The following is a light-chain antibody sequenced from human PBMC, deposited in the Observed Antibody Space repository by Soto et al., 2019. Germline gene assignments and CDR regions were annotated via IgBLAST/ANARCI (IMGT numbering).Light chain of an antibody. CDR2: AAS. J-gene: IGKJ5*01. Sequence: DIQMTQSPSILSASLGDRVTITCRASQGINSWLAWYQQKPGKALKLLIYAASSLQSGVPSRFSGSGSGTDFTLTISSLQPEDFATYYCQQTNSFPITFGQGTRLEIK. V-gene: IGKV1-12*01. CDR3: QQTNSFPIT. CDR1: QGINSW.